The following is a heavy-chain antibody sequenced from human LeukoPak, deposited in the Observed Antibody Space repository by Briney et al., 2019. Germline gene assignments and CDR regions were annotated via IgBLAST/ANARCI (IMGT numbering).Heavy chain of an antibody. D-gene: IGHD5-12*01. Sequence: SSVKVSCKASGGTFSSHAISWVRQAPGQGLDWVGGLIPVFGTTNYEEKFQGRVTITTDESTRPSYMELRSLKSDDTAVYYCARGKSGYDYGLDHWGQGILVIVSS. CDR3: ARGKSGYDYGLDH. CDR1: GGTFSSHA. CDR2: LIPVFGTT. J-gene: IGHJ4*02. V-gene: IGHV1-69*05.